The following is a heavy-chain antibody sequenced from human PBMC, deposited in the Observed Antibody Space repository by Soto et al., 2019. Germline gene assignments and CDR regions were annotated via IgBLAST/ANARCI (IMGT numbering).Heavy chain of an antibody. V-gene: IGHV1-46*03. CDR2: ISPSSGST. D-gene: IGHD2-15*01. J-gene: IGHJ4*02. Sequence: ASVKVSCKASGYTFTSYYIHWVRQAPGQGLEWMGLISPSSGSTSYEQKFQGRVTMTRDTSTSTVYMELTGLRSEDTAVYYCARSTPGYCSGSTCYALNYWGQGTLVTVSS. CDR3: ARSTPGYCSGSTCYALNY. CDR1: GYTFTSYY.